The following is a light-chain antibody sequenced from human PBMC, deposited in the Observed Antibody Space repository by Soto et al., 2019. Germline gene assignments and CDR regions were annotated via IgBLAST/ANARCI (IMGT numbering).Light chain of an antibody. V-gene: IGLV2-14*01. Sequence: QSALTQPASVSGSPGQSITISCTGTISDFVIYNYVSWYQQHPGKAPKLMLYGVSNRPSGVSNRFSGSKSGNTASLTISGLQTEDEADYYCSSYTSSSTLFGTGTKVTVL. CDR3: SSYTSSSTL. J-gene: IGLJ1*01. CDR2: GVS. CDR1: ISDFVIYNY.